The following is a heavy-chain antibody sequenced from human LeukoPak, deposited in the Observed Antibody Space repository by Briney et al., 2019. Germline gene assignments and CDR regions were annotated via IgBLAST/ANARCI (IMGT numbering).Heavy chain of an antibody. V-gene: IGHV1-46*03. CDR2: INPSGGST. CDR1: GYTFTSYY. CDR3: ARDRRQWELLWLFDY. D-gene: IGHD1-26*01. J-gene: IGHJ4*02. Sequence: ASVKVSCKASGYTFTSYYMHWVRQAPGQGLEWMGIINPSGGSTSYAQKFQGRVTMTRDTSTSTVHMELSSLRSEDTAVYYCARDRRQWELLWLFDYWGQGTLVTVSS.